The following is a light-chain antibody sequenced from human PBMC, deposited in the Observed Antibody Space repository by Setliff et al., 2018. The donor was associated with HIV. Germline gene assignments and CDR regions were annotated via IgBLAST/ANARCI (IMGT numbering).Light chain of an antibody. CDR1: SSDVGAYNY. CDR2: DVS. CDR3: CSYAGTYTYI. V-gene: IGLV2-11*01. Sequence: ALTQPRSVSGSPGQSVTLSCTGSSSDVGAYNYVSWYQQHPGKAPKLIIYDVSKRPSGVPDRFSGSKSGDTASLTISGLQSEDEADYYCCSYAGTYTYIFGSGT. J-gene: IGLJ1*01.